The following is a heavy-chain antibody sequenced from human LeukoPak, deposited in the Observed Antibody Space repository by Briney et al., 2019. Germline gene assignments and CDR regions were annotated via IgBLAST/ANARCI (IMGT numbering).Heavy chain of an antibody. D-gene: IGHD3-10*02. CDR2: ISRSGDDT. V-gene: IGHV3-23*01. J-gene: IGHJ6*04. CDR3: AELGITMIGGV. Sequence: QPGGSLRLSCAASGFTFTSYGMSWVRQAPGKGLEWVSTISRSGDDTYYADSVKGRFTISRDNAKNSLYLQMNSLRAEDTAVYYCAELGITMIGGVWGKGTTVTISS. CDR1: GFTFTSYG.